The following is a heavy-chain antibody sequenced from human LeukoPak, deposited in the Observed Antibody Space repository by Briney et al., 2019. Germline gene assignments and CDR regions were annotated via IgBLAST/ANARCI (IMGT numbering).Heavy chain of an antibody. CDR1: GYTFTSYD. Sequence: VASVKVSCKASGYTFTSYDINWVRQATGQGLEWMGWMNVNSGNTGYAKKFQGRVTITRNTSISTAYMELSSLRSEDTAVYYCTRDTGTTGEVKFDPWGQGTLVTVSS. CDR3: TRDTGTTGEVKFDP. CDR2: MNVNSGNT. J-gene: IGHJ5*02. D-gene: IGHD4-17*01. V-gene: IGHV1-8*03.